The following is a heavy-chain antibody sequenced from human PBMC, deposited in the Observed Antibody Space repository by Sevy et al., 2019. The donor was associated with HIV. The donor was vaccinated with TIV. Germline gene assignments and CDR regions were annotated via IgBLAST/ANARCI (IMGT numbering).Heavy chain of an antibody. CDR3: ARDLYYYGMDV. CDR2: MYSDGST. Sequence: GESLKISCAASGFPVSSNYMSWVRQAPGKGLEWVSVMYSDGSTYHADSVKGRFTISRDNSKNTLYLQMNSLRAEDTAVYYCARDLYYYGMDVWGQGTTVTVTS. CDR1: GFPVSSNY. J-gene: IGHJ6*02. V-gene: IGHV3-66*01.